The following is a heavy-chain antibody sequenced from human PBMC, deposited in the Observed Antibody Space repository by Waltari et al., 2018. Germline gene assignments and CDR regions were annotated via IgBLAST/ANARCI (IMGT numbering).Heavy chain of an antibody. V-gene: IGHV4-4*02. Sequence: QVQLQESGPGLVTPSGTLSLTCTVSGGSFSSNNWWSWVRQSSGKGLEWIGEIYHSGSINYNPSLKSRVTISVDYPKNELSLKMTSATAADTAVYYCARQGYCSSARCSAHFDYWGQGTLVTVSS. CDR3: ARQGYCSSARCSAHFDY. CDR1: GGSFSSNNW. CDR2: IYHSGSI. J-gene: IGHJ4*02. D-gene: IGHD2-2*01.